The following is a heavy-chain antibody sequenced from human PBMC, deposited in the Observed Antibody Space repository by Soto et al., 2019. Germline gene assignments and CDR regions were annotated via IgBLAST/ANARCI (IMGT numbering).Heavy chain of an antibody. V-gene: IGHV3-23*01. CDR3: AKDRQPDSIWTFDY. J-gene: IGHJ4*02. CDR1: GFAFSAYT. D-gene: IGHD3-22*01. Sequence: EVQLLESGGHLVQPGGSLRLSCAASGFAFSAYTMSWVRQAPGKGLEWVSAMIASNGRAYYADSVKGRFTISRDNSENKLFLQMNSLRVEDTAVYYCAKDRQPDSIWTFDYWGQGTLVTVSS. CDR2: MIASNGRA.